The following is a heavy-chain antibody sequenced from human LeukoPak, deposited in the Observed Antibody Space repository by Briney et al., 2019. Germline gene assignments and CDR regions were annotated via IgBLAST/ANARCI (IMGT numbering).Heavy chain of an antibody. CDR3: AREDYGSDWYVGYFDY. J-gene: IGHJ4*02. Sequence: SGGSLRLSCAASGFTFSGCAMHWVRQAPGKGLEWVAVIWHDGSDKFYADSVKGRFTISRDNSKNTLFLQMNSLRAEDTAVYFCAREDYGSDWYVGYFDYWGQGTLSPSPQ. CDR2: IWHDGSDK. D-gene: IGHD6-19*01. V-gene: IGHV3-33*01. CDR1: GFTFSGCA.